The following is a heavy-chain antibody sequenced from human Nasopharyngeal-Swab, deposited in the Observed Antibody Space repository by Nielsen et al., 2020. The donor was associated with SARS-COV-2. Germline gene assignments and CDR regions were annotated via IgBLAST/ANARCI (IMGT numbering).Heavy chain of an antibody. Sequence: LSLTCAASGFTFSSHSMNWVLQAPGKGLEWVSSISSSSSYIYYADSVKGRFTISRDNAKNSLYLQMNSLRAEDTAVYYCARHLPLRFLEWLFPDYFDYWGQGTLVTVSS. CDR1: GFTFSSHS. CDR2: ISSSSSYI. V-gene: IGHV3-21*01. D-gene: IGHD3-3*01. J-gene: IGHJ4*02. CDR3: ARHLPLRFLEWLFPDYFDY.